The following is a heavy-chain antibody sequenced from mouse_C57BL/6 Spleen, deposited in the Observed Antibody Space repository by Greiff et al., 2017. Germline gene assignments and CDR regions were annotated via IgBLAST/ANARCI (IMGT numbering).Heavy chain of an antibody. J-gene: IGHJ2*01. V-gene: IGHV3-6*01. CDR1: GYSITSGYY. Sequence: EVKLVESGPGLVKPSQSLSLTCSVTGYSITSGYYWNWIRQFPGNKLEWMGYISYDGSNNYNPSLKNRISITRDTSKNQFFLKLNSVTTEDTATYYCAREGIYYDYDGYYFDYWGQGTTLTVSS. CDR3: AREGIYYDYDGYYFDY. CDR2: ISYDGSN. D-gene: IGHD2-4*01.